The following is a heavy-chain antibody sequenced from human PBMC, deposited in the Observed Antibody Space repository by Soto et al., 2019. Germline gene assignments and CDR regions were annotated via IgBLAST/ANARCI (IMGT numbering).Heavy chain of an antibody. D-gene: IGHD4-17*01. CDR3: ARYRGDPHWYFEL. J-gene: IGHJ2*01. CDR1: GFTFTSSA. V-gene: IGHV1-58*01. Sequence: SVKVSCKASGFTFTSSAVQWVRQARGQRLEWIGWIVVGSGNTNYAQKFQERVTITRDMSTSTAYMEMRSLISDDTAIYYCARYRGDPHWYFELWGRGTLVTVSS. CDR2: IVVGSGNT.